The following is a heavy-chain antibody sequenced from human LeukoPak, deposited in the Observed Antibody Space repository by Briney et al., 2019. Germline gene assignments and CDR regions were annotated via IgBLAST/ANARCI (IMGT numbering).Heavy chain of an antibody. D-gene: IGHD6-19*01. J-gene: IGHJ4*02. CDR3: ARGRMAGTYVFDY. Sequence: VASVKVSCKASGGTFSSYAISWVRQAPGQGLEWMGGIIPIFGTANYAQKFQGRVTITADESTSTAYMELSSLRSEDTAVYYCARGRMAGTYVFDYWGQGTLVTVSS. CDR1: GGTFSSYA. V-gene: IGHV1-69*13. CDR2: IIPIFGTA.